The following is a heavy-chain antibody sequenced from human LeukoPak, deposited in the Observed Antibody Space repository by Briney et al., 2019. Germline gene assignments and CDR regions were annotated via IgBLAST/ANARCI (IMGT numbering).Heavy chain of an antibody. J-gene: IGHJ4*02. Sequence: PGGSLRLSCAASGFTFSDHYMSWIRQAPGKGLEWVSYISSSGSTIYYADSVKGRFTISRDNAKNSLYLQMNSLRAEDTAVYYCARDYSPWLAYFDYWGQGTLVTVSS. D-gene: IGHD6-19*01. V-gene: IGHV3-11*01. CDR3: ARDYSPWLAYFDY. CDR1: GFTFSDHY. CDR2: ISSSGSTI.